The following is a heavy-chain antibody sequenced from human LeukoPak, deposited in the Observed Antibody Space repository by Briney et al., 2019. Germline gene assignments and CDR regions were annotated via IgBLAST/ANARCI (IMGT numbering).Heavy chain of an antibody. J-gene: IGHJ3*02. CDR1: GFTFSSYW. CDR2: IKQDGSEK. V-gene: IGHV3-7*01. CDR3: ARGCGGDCYSLLADAFDI. Sequence: AGGSLRLSCAASGFTFSSYWMSWVRQAPGKGLEWVANIKQDGSEKYYVDSVKGRFTISRDNAKNSLYLQMNSLRAEDTAVYYCARGCGGDCYSLLADAFDIWGQGTMVTVSS. D-gene: IGHD2-21*02.